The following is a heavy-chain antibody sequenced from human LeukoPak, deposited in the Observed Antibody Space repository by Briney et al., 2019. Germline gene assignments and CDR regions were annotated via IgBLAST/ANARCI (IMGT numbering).Heavy chain of an antibody. CDR3: AREGGAGYQIIDY. J-gene: IGHJ4*02. D-gene: IGHD3-9*01. Sequence: SETLSLTCTVSGGSLSGFYWSWIRQPPGKGLEWIGYVYYSGSTTYNPSLKSRVTISVDTSKNQFSLRLGSVTAADTAVYYCAREGGAGYQIIDYWGQGTLVTVSS. CDR2: VYYSGST. V-gene: IGHV4-59*01. CDR1: GGSLSGFY.